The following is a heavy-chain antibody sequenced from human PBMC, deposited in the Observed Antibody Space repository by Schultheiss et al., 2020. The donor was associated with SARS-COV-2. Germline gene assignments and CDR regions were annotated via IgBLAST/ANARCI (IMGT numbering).Heavy chain of an antibody. Sequence: GGSLRLSCAATGFTFSSYAMSWVRQAPGKGLEWVSAISGSGGSTYYADSVKGRFTISRDNSKNTLYLQMNSLRAEDTAVYYCAKDYYDSSGSPYYYGMDVWGQGTTVTVSS. V-gene: IGHV3-23*01. D-gene: IGHD3-22*01. CDR2: ISGSGGST. CDR1: GFTFSSYA. CDR3: AKDYYDSSGSPYYYGMDV. J-gene: IGHJ6*02.